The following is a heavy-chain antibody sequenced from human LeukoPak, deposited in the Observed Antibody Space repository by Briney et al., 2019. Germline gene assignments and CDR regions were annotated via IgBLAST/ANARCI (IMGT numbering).Heavy chain of an antibody. CDR1: GFTLSNYG. CDR2: ISSDGST. V-gene: IGHV3-23*01. J-gene: IGHJ4*02. Sequence: GESLRLSCAASGFTLSNYGTNWVRQAPGKGLEWVSAISSDGSTYYADSVKGRFTVSRDNYKNTLYLQMNSLRAEDTVIYYCAKILYGSGYLLLDSWGQGTLVTVSS. CDR3: AKILYGSGYLLLDS. D-gene: IGHD3-3*01.